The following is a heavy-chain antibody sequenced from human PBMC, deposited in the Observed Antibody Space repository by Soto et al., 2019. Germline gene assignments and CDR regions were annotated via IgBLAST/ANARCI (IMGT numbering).Heavy chain of an antibody. V-gene: IGHV4-4*01. CDR3: ARRTTVTKDWFDP. D-gene: IGHD4-17*01. J-gene: IGHJ5*02. CDR1: SGSISTSSW. Sequence: QVQLQESGPGLVKPPGTLSLTCAVSSGSISTSSWWTWVRQPPGKGLEWIGEIYHSGSTNHNPSLKRRVTISIDKSKRQFSLELSSVTAADTAVYFCARRTTVTKDWFDPWGQGTLVTVSS. CDR2: IYHSGST.